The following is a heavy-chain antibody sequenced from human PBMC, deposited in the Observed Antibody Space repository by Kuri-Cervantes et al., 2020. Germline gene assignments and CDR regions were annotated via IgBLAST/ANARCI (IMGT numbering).Heavy chain of an antibody. V-gene: IGHV1-8*01. Sequence: ASVKVSCKASGYIFTSLDINRVRQAPGQGPEWMGWMNPDTGKTGYVQKFQGRLTMTRDTSISTAYMELSSLRSDDTAVYYCARGVHGIGYWGQGTLVTVSS. J-gene: IGHJ4*02. CDR1: GYIFTSLD. CDR2: MNPDTGKT. CDR3: ARGVHGIGY. D-gene: IGHD5-24*01.